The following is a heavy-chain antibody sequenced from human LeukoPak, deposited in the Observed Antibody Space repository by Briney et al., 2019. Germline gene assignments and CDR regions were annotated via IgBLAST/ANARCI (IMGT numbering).Heavy chain of an antibody. CDR2: IYPSGST. J-gene: IGHJ5*02. Sequence: SETLSLTCTVSGGSISSYYWSWIRQPAGKALEWIGRIYPSGSTNYNPSLQSRVTISVDKSKNQFSLKLSSVTAADTAMYFCARDKLVVVAGWFDPWGQGTLVTVSS. D-gene: IGHD3-22*01. CDR1: GGSISSYY. V-gene: IGHV4-4*07. CDR3: ARDKLVVVAGWFDP.